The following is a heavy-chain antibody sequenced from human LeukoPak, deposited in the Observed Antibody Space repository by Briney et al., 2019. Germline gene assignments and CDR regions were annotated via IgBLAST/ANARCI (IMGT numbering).Heavy chain of an antibody. CDR2: ISYTGTT. CDR3: ATGPHTALDY. D-gene: IGHD5-18*01. J-gene: IGHJ4*02. CDR1: GGSINNYY. Sequence: NPSETLSLTCTVSGGSINNYYWSWIRQPPGKGLEWIGYISYTGTTIYNPSLKTRVTISVVTSNQLSLKLSSVTAADTAMYYCATGPHTALDYWGQGTLVTVSS. V-gene: IGHV4-59*08.